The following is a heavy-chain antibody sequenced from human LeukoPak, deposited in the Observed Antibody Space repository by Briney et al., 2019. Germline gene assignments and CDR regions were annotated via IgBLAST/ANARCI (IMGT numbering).Heavy chain of an antibody. CDR3: ARALAGWELEPYYFDY. D-gene: IGHD1-26*01. Sequence: PSETLSLTCTVSGGSISSYYWSWIRQPPGKGLEWIGYIYYSGSTNYNPSLKSRVTISVDTSKNQFSLKLSSVTAADTAVYYCARALAGWELEPYYFDYWGQGTLVTVSS. J-gene: IGHJ4*02. CDR2: IYYSGST. CDR1: GGSISSYY. V-gene: IGHV4-59*01.